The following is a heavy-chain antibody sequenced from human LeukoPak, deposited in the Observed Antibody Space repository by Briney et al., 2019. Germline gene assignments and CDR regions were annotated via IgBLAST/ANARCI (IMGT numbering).Heavy chain of an antibody. V-gene: IGHV4-30-4*08. CDR1: GGSISSGDYY. CDR3: ARGWWYFDL. J-gene: IGHJ2*01. Sequence: SETLFLTCTVSGGSISSGDYYWSWVRQPPGKGLEWIGYIYYSGSTYYNPSLKSRVTISVDTSKNQFSLKLSSVTAADTAVYHCARGWWYFDLWGRGTLVTVSS. CDR2: IYYSGST.